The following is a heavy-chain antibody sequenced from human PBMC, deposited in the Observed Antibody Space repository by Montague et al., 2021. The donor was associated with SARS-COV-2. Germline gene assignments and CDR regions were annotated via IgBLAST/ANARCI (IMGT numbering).Heavy chain of an antibody. Sequence: SLRLSCAASGFTFTSFSIYWVRQAPGKGLEWVAVISSDGSNKYFPDSVRGRFTISRGRSLNTVFLQMNTLRPEDTAVYYCAGAGVQDNGWYLSYFDHWGQGTLVTVSS. CDR3: AGAGVQDNGWYLSYFDH. CDR2: ISSDGSNK. J-gene: IGHJ4*03. V-gene: IGHV3-30*04. D-gene: IGHD6-19*01. CDR1: GFTFTSFS.